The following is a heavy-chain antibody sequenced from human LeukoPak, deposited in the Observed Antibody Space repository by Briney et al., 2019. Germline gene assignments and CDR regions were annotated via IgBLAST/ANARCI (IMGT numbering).Heavy chain of an antibody. CDR2: IIPILGIA. CDR1: GGTFSSYT. D-gene: IGHD2-21*01. Sequence: SVKVSCKASGGTFSSYTISWVRQAPGQGLEWMGRIIPILGIANYAQKFQGRVMITADKSTSTAYMELSSLRSEDTAVYYCASKGDTYCGGDCYSNWGQGTLVTVSS. J-gene: IGHJ4*02. V-gene: IGHV1-69*02. CDR3: ASKGDTYCGGDCYSN.